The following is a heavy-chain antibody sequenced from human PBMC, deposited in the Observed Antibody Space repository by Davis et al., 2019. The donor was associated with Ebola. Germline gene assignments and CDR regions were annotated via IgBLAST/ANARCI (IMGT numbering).Heavy chain of an antibody. D-gene: IGHD6-19*01. CDR2: IYDQTT. CDR3: ATTQWLREFDN. CDR1: GFTVSSNH. V-gene: IGHV3-53*05. J-gene: IGHJ4*02. Sequence: GESLKISCAASGFTVSSNHMSWVRQAPGKGLEWVSVIYDQTTAYADSVRGRFIISRDKSNNTLYLDMNSLRVDDTAVYYCATTQWLREFDNGGQGTMVTVSS.